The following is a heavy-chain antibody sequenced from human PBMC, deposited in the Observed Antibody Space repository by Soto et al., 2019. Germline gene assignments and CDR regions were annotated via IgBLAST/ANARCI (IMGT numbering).Heavy chain of an antibody. V-gene: IGHV3-30-3*01. CDR1: GFTFSNYA. CDR2: ISYDGSNK. CDR3: ARDSEGQFDD. Sequence: GGSLRLSCAASGFTFSNYAMHWVRQAPGKGLEWVAVISYDGSNKYYADSVKGRFTISRDNSKNTLYLQMNSLRAEDTAVYYCARDSEGQFDDWGQGTLVTVSS. J-gene: IGHJ4*02.